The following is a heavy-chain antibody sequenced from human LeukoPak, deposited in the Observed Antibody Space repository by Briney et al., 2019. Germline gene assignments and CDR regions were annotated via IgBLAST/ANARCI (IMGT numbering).Heavy chain of an antibody. J-gene: IGHJ5*02. CDR2: ICDSGTT. D-gene: IGHD3-10*01. Sequence: SETLSLTCTVSGGSLSSNCWSWIRQPPRKGLEWIGYICDSGTTKYNPPVKSRVTISVDTSKNQFSLKLSSVTAADTAVYYCARGDRGFGELLVSAWGQGTLVTVSS. CDR3: ARGDRGFGELLVSA. V-gene: IGHV4-59*01. CDR1: GGSLSSNC.